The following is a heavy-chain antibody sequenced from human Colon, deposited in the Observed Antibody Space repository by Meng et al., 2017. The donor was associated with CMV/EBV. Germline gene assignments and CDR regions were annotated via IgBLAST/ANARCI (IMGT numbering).Heavy chain of an antibody. V-gene: IGHV1-2*06. Sequence: CKASGFTFTGYYMHWVRQARGQGLEWMGRIHPKNGAANYAQKFEGRVTMTSDTSTNTVYMEVNRLTSDDTAVYYCARNGYYGSYISDYWGQGTLVTVSS. CDR1: GFTFTGYY. CDR3: ARNGYYGSYISDY. D-gene: IGHD1-26*01. J-gene: IGHJ4*02. CDR2: IHPKNGAA.